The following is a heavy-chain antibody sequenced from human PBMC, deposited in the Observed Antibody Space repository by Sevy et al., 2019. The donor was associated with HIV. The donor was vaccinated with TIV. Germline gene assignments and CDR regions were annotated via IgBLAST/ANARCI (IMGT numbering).Heavy chain of an antibody. V-gene: IGHV4-59*01. CDR1: GGSISSYY. J-gene: IGHJ4*02. Sequence: SETLSRTCTVSGGSISSYYWSWIRQPPGKGLEWIGYIYDSGSTNYNPSLQSRVTISVDTSKNQFSLNLRSVTAADTAVYFCARPYTSGWYGGWDYWGQGTLVTVSS. D-gene: IGHD6-19*01. CDR3: ARPYTSGWYGGWDY. CDR2: IYDSGST.